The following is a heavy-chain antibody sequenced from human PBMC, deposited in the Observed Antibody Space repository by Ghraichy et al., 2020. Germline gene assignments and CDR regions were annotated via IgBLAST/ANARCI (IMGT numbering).Heavy chain of an antibody. V-gene: IGHV3-20*04. CDR2: FNWNGDST. J-gene: IGHJ4*02. CDR1: GFIFDDYG. CDR3: AKSRGISGSDFDS. D-gene: IGHD1-26*01. Sequence: GSLRLSCAASGFIFDDYGMSWVREVPGKGLEWVCGFNWNGDSTGYVDSVKGRFTISRDNGKNSLYVQMDNLRAEDTALYYCAKSRGISGSDFDSWGQGTKVTVSS.